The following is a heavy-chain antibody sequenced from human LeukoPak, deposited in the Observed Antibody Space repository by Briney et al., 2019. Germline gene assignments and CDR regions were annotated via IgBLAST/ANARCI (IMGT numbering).Heavy chain of an antibody. V-gene: IGHV1-2*04. CDR3: ARGYMPAAYDYVWGSYRYNPFDY. D-gene: IGHD3-16*02. CDR1: GYTFTGYY. Sequence: ASVKVSCKASGYTFTGYYMHWVRQAPGQGLEWMGWINPNSGGTNYALKFQGWVTMTRDTSISTAYMELSRLRSDDTAVYYCARGYMPAAYDYVWGSYRYNPFDYWGQGTLVTVSS. CDR2: INPNSGGT. J-gene: IGHJ4*02.